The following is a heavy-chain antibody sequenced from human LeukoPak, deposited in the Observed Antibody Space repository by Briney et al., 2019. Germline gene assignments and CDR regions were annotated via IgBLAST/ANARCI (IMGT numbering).Heavy chain of an antibody. V-gene: IGHV4-59*01. CDR3: ARALARGFYYYYYMDV. J-gene: IGHJ6*03. D-gene: IGHD3-10*01. Sequence: SETLSLTCTVSGGSISSYYWGWIRQPPGKGLEWIGYIYYSGSTNYNPSLKSRVTISVDTSKNQFSLKLSSVTAADTAVYYCARALARGFYYYYYMDVWGKGTTVTVSS. CDR1: GGSISSYY. CDR2: IYYSGST.